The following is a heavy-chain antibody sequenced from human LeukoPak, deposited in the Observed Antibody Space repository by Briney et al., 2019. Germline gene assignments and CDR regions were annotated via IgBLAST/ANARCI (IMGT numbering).Heavy chain of an antibody. CDR2: IHTSGNT. D-gene: IGHD6-13*01. CDR3: ARGLDSSSWYYYYYYMDV. J-gene: IGHJ6*03. CDR1: GGSISSGNYC. V-gene: IGHV4-61*09. Sequence: SETLSLTCTVSGGSISSGNYCWSWIRQPAGKGLEWIGHIHTSGNTNYNPSLKSRVTISVDTSKNQFSLKLSSVTAADTAVYYCARGLDSSSWYYYYYYMDVWGKGTTVTVSS.